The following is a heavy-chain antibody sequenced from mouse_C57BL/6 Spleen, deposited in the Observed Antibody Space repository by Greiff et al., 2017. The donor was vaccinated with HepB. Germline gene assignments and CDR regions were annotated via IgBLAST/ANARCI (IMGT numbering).Heavy chain of an antibody. CDR2: IWSGRST. CDR1: GFSLTSYG. J-gene: IGHJ1*03. Sequence: VQLQQSGPGLVQPSQRLSITCTVSGFSLTSYGVHWVRQSPGKGLEWLGVIWSGRSTDYNAAIMSRLSSTKDNSKSQVFFKMNSVQADDTAIYYYAKSKYFDVWGTGTTVTVSS. CDR3: AKSKYFDV. V-gene: IGHV2-5*01.